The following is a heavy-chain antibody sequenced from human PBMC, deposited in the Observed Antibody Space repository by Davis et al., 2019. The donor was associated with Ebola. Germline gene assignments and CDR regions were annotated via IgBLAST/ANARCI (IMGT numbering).Heavy chain of an antibody. Sequence: GGSLRLSCADSVITFSSYAMSWVRQAPGKGLEWVAVISYDGSNKYYADSVKGRFTISRDNSKNTLYLQMNSLRAEDTAVYYCARDNSQLLWFGESIDNWFDPWGQGTLVTVSS. J-gene: IGHJ5*02. CDR1: VITFSSYA. CDR2: ISYDGSNK. D-gene: IGHD3-10*01. CDR3: ARDNSQLLWFGESIDNWFDP. V-gene: IGHV3-30-3*01.